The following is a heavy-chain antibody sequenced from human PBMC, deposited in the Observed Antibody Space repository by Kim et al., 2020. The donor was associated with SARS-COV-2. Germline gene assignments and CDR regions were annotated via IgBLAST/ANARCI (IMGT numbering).Heavy chain of an antibody. J-gene: IGHJ4*02. D-gene: IGHD3-10*01. V-gene: IGHV3-30*04. CDR1: GFTFYGYA. CDR2: ISYDGGSQ. Sequence: GGSLRLSCAASGFTFYGYAMDWVRQAPGKGLEWVAVISYDGGSQYYADYVKGRFTISRDNSKNTVYLQMNSLRPEDTGVYYCARVARGVIAGGHCDYWGQGTLVTVSS. CDR3: ARVARGVIAGGHCDY.